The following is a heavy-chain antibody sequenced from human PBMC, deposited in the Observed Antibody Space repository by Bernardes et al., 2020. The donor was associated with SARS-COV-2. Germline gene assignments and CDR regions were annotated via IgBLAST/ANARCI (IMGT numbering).Heavy chain of an antibody. CDR1: GFTIRDYT. D-gene: IGHD4-17*01. CDR2: IWHDGSRE. Sequence: GGFLSLSCAASGFTIRDYTMHWVRPAPGKGLEWVAVIWHDGSREYYVDSVKGRFAISRDNSNNTLYLQMNNLRVEDTALYRCATEDGEWLESWGQGTLVTVSS. J-gene: IGHJ5*01. CDR3: ATEDGEWLES. V-gene: IGHV3-33*01.